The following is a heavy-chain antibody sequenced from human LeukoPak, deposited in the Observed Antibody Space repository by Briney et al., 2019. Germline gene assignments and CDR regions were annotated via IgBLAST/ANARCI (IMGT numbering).Heavy chain of an antibody. CDR2: INPNSGGT. CDR3: ARGVSGSRRGYDILTGQDY. V-gene: IGHV1-2*02. J-gene: IGHJ4*02. CDR1: GYTFTGYY. Sequence: ASVKVSCKASGYTFTGYYMHWVRQAPGQGLEWMGWINPNSGGTNYAQKFRGRVTMTRDTPISTAYMELSRLRSDDTAVYYCARGVSGSRRGYDILTGQDYWGQGTLVTVSS. D-gene: IGHD3-9*01.